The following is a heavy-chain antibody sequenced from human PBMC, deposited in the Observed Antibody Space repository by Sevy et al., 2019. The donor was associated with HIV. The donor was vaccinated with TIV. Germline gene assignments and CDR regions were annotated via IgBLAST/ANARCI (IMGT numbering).Heavy chain of an antibody. CDR2: ISGSGGST. J-gene: IGHJ4*02. CDR1: GFTFSSYA. Sequence: GGSLRLSCAASGFTFSSYAMSWVHQAPGKGLEWVSAISGSGGSTYYADSVKGRFTISRDNSKNTLYLQMNSLRAEDTAVYYCAKNGWNLGEYIVVVPAAKYYFDYWGQGTLVTVSS. V-gene: IGHV3-23*01. D-gene: IGHD2-2*01. CDR3: AKNGWNLGEYIVVVPAAKYYFDY.